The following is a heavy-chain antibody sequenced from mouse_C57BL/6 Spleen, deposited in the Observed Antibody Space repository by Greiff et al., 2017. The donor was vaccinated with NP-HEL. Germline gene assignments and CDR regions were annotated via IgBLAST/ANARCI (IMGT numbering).Heavy chain of an antibody. D-gene: IGHD2-4*01. CDR2: ISYSGST. V-gene: IGHV3-1*01. CDR1: GYSITSGYD. Sequence: VQLKQSGPGMVKPSQSLSLTCTATGYSITSGYDWHWIRHFPGNKLEWMGYISYSGSTNYNPSLKSRISITHDTSKNHFFLKLNSVTTEDTATYYCARGRGDYYYFDYWGQGTTLTVSS. J-gene: IGHJ2*01. CDR3: ARGRGDYYYFDY.